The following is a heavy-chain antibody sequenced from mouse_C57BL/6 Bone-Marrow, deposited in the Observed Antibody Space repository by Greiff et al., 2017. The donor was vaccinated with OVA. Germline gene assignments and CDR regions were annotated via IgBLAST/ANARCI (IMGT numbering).Heavy chain of an antibody. Sequence: VKLQQSGAELARPGASVKLSCKASGYTFTSYGISWVKQRTGQGLEWIGEIYPRSGNTYYNEKFKGKATLTADKSSSTAYMELRSLTSEDSAVYFCARPTTVVERWYFDVWGTGTTVTVSS. CDR1: GYTFTSYG. CDR2: IYPRSGNT. J-gene: IGHJ1*03. CDR3: ARPTTVVERWYFDV. V-gene: IGHV1-81*01. D-gene: IGHD1-1*01.